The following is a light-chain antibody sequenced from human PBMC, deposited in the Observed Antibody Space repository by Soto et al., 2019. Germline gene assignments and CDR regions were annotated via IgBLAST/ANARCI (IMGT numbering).Light chain of an antibody. CDR2: RDT. Sequence: SYELTQPLSVSVALGQTARITCGGNNIVSKNVHWYQQKPGQAPVLVIFRDTNRPSGIPERFSGSNSGNTATLTISRAQAGDEADYYCQVWDSSVWVFGGGTKVTVL. V-gene: IGLV3-9*01. CDR1: NIVSKN. CDR3: QVWDSSVWV. J-gene: IGLJ3*02.